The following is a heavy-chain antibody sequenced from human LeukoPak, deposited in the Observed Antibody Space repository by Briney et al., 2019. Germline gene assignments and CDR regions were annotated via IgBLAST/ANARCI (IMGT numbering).Heavy chain of an antibody. Sequence: GGSLRLSCAASGFIFSHYGMHWVRQAPGKGLEWVAVIQNDASTENFADSVKGRFTISRDNSKNTVFLQMNSLRVEDTAVYYCARELSQVVWGGLDYGGQGTLVSVSS. D-gene: IGHD3-16*01. CDR2: IQNDASTE. J-gene: IGHJ4*02. CDR3: ARELSQVVWGGLDY. CDR1: GFIFSHYG. V-gene: IGHV3-33*05.